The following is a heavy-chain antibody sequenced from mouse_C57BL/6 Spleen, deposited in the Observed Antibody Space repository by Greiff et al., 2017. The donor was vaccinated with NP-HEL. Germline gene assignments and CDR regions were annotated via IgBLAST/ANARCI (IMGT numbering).Heavy chain of an antibody. Sequence: EVQLQQSGPELVKPGASVKISCKASGYSFTGYYMNWVKQSPEKSLEWIGEINPSTGGTTYNQKFKAKATLTVDKSSSTAYMQLKSMTSEDSAVYYCARYDYERGYYAMDYWGQGTSVTVSS. CDR1: GYSFTGYY. CDR3: ARYDYERGYYAMDY. J-gene: IGHJ4*01. D-gene: IGHD2-4*01. CDR2: INPSTGGT. V-gene: IGHV1-42*01.